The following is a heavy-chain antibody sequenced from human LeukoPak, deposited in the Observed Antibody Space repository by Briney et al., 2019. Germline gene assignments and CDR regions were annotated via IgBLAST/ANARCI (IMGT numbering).Heavy chain of an antibody. J-gene: IGHJ4*02. CDR2: ISGSGGST. CDR3: AKLPYSGAWYIDY. CDR1: GFTLSNYS. Sequence: GGSLRLSCAASGFTLSNYSMSWVRQPPGNGLEWVSAISGSGGSTYYADSVKGRFTISRDNSKNTLYLQMNSLRAEDTAVYYCAKLPYSGAWYIDYWGQGTLVTVSS. V-gene: IGHV3-23*01. D-gene: IGHD6-19*01.